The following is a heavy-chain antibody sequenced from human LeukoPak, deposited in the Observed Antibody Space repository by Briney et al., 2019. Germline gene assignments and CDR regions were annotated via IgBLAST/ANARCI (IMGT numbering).Heavy chain of an antibody. CDR1: GFTFSSYA. Sequence: GGPLRLSCAASGFTFSSYAMSWVRPAPGKGLEWVSAISGSGGSTYYADSGKGPFTISRDNSKNTLYLQMDSLRAEDTAVYYCAKDFRYSGSYYSDYWGQGTLVTVSS. D-gene: IGHD1-26*01. J-gene: IGHJ4*02. V-gene: IGHV3-23*01. CDR2: ISGSGGST. CDR3: AKDFRYSGSYYSDY.